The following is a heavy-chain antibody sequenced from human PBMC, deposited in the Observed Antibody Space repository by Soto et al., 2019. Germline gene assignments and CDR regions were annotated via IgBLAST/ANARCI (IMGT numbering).Heavy chain of an antibody. J-gene: IGHJ1*01. CDR2: ISGSGGST. Sequence: GGSLRLSCAASGFTFSSYAMSWVRQAPGKGLEWVSAISGSGGSTYYADSVKGRFTISRDNSKNTLYLQMNSLRAEDTAVYYCAKDTGYSSGWYSYFQHWGQGTLVTVSS. CDR1: GFTFSSYA. D-gene: IGHD6-19*01. V-gene: IGHV3-23*01. CDR3: AKDTGYSSGWYSYFQH.